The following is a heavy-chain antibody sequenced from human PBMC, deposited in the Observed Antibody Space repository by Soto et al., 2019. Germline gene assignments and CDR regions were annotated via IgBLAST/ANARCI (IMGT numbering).Heavy chain of an antibody. V-gene: IGHV2-5*01. CDR1: GFSLSPSGVG. D-gene: IGHD2-15*01. CDR2: IYWNDDK. Sequence: SWPPLVEPTQTLPPTCTLSGFSLSPSGVGVGWVRQPPGKGLEVLALIYWNDDKRYSPSLKSRLTITKDTSKNQVVLTMTNMDPVDTATYYCAHSPDCSGGSCYFMSYNWFDPWGQGTLVTVSS. CDR3: AHSPDCSGGSCYFMSYNWFDP. J-gene: IGHJ5*02.